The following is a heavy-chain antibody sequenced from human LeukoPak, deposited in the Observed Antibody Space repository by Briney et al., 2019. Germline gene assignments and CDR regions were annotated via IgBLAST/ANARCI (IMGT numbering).Heavy chain of an antibody. CDR3: ARSAGEGYYGMDV. Sequence: GRSLRLSCAASGFTFSSYGMHWVRQAPGKGLEWVAVIWYDGSNKYYADSVKGRFTISRDNSKNTLYLQMNSLRAEDTAVYYCARSAGEGYYGMDVWGQGTTVTVSS. D-gene: IGHD3-10*01. CDR2: IWYDGSNK. J-gene: IGHJ6*02. V-gene: IGHV3-33*01. CDR1: GFTFSSYG.